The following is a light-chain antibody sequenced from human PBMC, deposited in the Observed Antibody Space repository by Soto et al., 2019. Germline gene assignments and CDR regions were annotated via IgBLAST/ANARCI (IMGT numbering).Light chain of an antibody. Sequence: ELVLTQSPGTLSLSPGERATLSCRASQSLSSSYLAWYQQQPGQAPRLLIDGASSRATGIPDRFSGSGSGTDFTLAISRLEPEDFAVYFCQQYGSSPLTFGGGTKVEIK. V-gene: IGKV3-20*01. CDR2: GAS. CDR3: QQYGSSPLT. J-gene: IGKJ4*02. CDR1: QSLSSSY.